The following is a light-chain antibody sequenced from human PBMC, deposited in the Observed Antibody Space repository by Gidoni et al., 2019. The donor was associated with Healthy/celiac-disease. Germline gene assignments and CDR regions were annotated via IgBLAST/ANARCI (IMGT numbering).Light chain of an antibody. CDR2: DAS. Sequence: DIQMTQSPSSLSASVGDRVTITCQASQDIRNYLNWYQQKPGKAPKPLLYDASNLETGVPSRFSGSGSGTAFTFTISSLQPEDIATYYCQQYDNLPLTFXQXTRLEIK. CDR3: QQYDNLPLT. V-gene: IGKV1-33*01. J-gene: IGKJ5*01. CDR1: QDIRNY.